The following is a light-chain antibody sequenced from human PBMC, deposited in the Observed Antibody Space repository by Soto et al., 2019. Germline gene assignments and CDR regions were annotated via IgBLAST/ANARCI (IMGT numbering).Light chain of an antibody. J-gene: IGLJ3*02. CDR3: CSYARSRTGV. CDR1: SSDVGSYNL. Sequence: QSALTQPASVSGSPGQSITLSCTGTSSDVGSYNLVSWYQQHPGQAPKLLIYEATKRPSGVSNRLSGSKSGNTASLTIAGLQAEDEADYYCCSYARSRTGVFGGGTKLTVL. CDR2: EAT. V-gene: IGLV2-23*01.